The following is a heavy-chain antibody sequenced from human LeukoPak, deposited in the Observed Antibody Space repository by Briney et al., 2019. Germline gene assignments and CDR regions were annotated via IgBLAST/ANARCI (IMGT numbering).Heavy chain of an antibody. CDR3: ARARWQLVPYFDS. CDR1: GYTFTDYY. Sequence: ASVKVPCKASGYTFTDYYMHWVRQAPGQGLERMGWINPNSGGTNFAQKFQGRVAMTRDTSISTAYMELGSLRSDDTAVYYCARARWQLVPYFDSWGQGTLVTVSS. V-gene: IGHV1-2*02. CDR2: INPNSGGT. D-gene: IGHD4-23*01. J-gene: IGHJ4*02.